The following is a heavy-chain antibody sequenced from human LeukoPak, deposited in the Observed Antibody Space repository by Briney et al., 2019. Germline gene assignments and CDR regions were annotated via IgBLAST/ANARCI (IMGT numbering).Heavy chain of an antibody. CDR1: GFTVSSNY. CDR2: IYSGGST. Sequence: GGSLRLSCAASGFTVSSNYMSWVRQAPGKGLEWVSVIYSGGSTYYADSVKGRFTISRDNAKNSLYLQMNSLRAEDTAVYYCARDVSYYYYYGMDVWGQGTTVTVSS. CDR3: ARDVSYYYYYGMDV. V-gene: IGHV3-53*01. J-gene: IGHJ6*02.